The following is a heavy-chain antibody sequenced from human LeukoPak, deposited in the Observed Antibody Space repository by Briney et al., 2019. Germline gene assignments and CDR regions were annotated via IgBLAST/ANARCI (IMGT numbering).Heavy chain of an antibody. CDR3: AHRLVEGPTFDY. CDR1: GFSVSTGGVG. CDR2: IYWNDDE. V-gene: IGHV2-5*01. D-gene: IGHD4-17*01. Sequence: SGRTLVVPTQTLTLTCTFSGFSVSTGGVGVGWIRQPPGKALEWFAIIYWNDDELYNPPLKPSLTITKDTTENQVVLIKTSIDPGDTATYYCAHRLVEGPTFDYWGQGALVTVSS. J-gene: IGHJ4*02.